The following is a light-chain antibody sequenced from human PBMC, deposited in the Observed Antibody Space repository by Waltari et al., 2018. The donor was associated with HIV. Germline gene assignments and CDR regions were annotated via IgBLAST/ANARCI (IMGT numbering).Light chain of an antibody. V-gene: IGLV2-11*01. CDR2: NVN. CDR1: SSYVATF. Sequence: QSARTQPHPASRSPGQSLTISCTGPSSYVATFVSWDQHHPGKAPQVIIYNVNHRPSGVPDRFSGSKSGNTAFLTISGLQAEDEAEYHCCSHAGNFIFAFGTGTKVTVL. J-gene: IGLJ1*01. CDR3: CSHAGNFIFA.